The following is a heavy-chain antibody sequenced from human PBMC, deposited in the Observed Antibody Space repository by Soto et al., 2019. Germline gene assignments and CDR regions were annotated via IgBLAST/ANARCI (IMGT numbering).Heavy chain of an antibody. CDR3: ARRTDSTVVSHQYSMDV. V-gene: IGHV3-30-3*01. Sequence: QVQLVESGGGVVQPGRSLRLSCVGSGFTLGNFATHWVRQAPGKGLEWVAVISYDGSDIKYADSVKGRFTISRDNSKNTVYLQMNSLRTEDTAVFYCARRTDSTVVSHQYSMDVWGQGTTVSVSS. CDR1: GFTLGNFA. D-gene: IGHD4-17*01. CDR2: ISYDGSDI. J-gene: IGHJ6*02.